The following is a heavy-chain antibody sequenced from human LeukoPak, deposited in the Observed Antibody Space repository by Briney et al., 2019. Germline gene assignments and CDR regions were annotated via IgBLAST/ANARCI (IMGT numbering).Heavy chain of an antibody. CDR2: ISYDGSNK. CDR1: GFTFSSYA. D-gene: IGHD2-21*01. J-gene: IGHJ4*02. CDR3: ARSPPGTAASPILYYFDH. Sequence: GGSLRLSCAASGFTFSSYAMHWVRQAPGKGLEWVAVISYDGSNKYYADSVKGRFTISRDNSKNTLYLQMNSLRAEDTAVYYCARSPPGTAASPILYYFDHWGQGTLVTVSS. V-gene: IGHV3-30-3*01.